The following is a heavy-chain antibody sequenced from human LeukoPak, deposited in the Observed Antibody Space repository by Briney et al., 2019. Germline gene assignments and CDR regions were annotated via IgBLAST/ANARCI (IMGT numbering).Heavy chain of an antibody. CDR2: IDWDDDK. D-gene: IGHD2-8*01. Sequence: TLSLTCAVSGYSISSSNWWGWIRQPPGKALEWLARIDWDDDKFYSTSLKTRLTISKDTSKNQVVLIMTDMDPVDTATYYCARTAPGLNVDVWGQGTMVTVSS. J-gene: IGHJ3*01. CDR3: ARTAPGLNVDV. V-gene: IGHV2-70*04. CDR1: GYSISSSNWW.